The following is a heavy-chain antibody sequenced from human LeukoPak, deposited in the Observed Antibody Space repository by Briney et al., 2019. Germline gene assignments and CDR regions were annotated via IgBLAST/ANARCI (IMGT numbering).Heavy chain of an antibody. D-gene: IGHD5-24*01. CDR1: RYIFTGYH. Sequence: ASVKVSCKASRYIFTGYHIHWVRQASGQGVEWMGWIYPNSGGINYAQKFQGRVTMTRDTSITTVYMELSRLTSDDTAVYYCARVAVEMASWLDPWGQGTLVNVSS. J-gene: IGHJ5*02. CDR2: IYPNSGGI. V-gene: IGHV1-2*02. CDR3: ARVAVEMASWLDP.